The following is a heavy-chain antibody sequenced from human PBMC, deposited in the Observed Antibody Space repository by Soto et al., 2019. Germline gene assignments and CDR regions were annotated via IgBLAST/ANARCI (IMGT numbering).Heavy chain of an antibody. CDR3: ARGPPKNIVVVPAAKYYYYGMDV. CDR1: GFTFSSYE. D-gene: IGHD2-2*01. V-gene: IGHV3-48*03. CDR2: ISSSGSTI. Sequence: LSCAASGFTFSSYEMNWVRQAPGKGLEWVSYISSSGSTIYYADSVKGRFTISRDNAKNSLYLQMNSLRAEDTAVYYCARGPPKNIVVVPAAKYYYYGMDVWGQGTTVTVSS. J-gene: IGHJ6*02.